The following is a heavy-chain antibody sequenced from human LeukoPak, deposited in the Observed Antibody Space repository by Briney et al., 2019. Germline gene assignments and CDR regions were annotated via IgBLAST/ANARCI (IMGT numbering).Heavy chain of an antibody. V-gene: IGHV4-34*01. CDR1: GGSFSGYY. Sequence: SETLSLTCAVYGGSFSGYYWSWIRQPPGKGLEWIGEINHSGSTNYNPSLKSPVTISVDTSKNQFSLKLSSVTAADTAVYYCARRRHSGYDYDYWGQGTLVTVSS. J-gene: IGHJ4*02. CDR2: INHSGST. CDR3: ARRRHSGYDYDY. D-gene: IGHD5-12*01.